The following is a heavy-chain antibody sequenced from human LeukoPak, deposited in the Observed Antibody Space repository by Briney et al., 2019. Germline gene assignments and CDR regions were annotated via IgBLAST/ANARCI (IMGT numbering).Heavy chain of an antibody. V-gene: IGHV4-59*12. D-gene: IGHD6-13*01. CDR2: IYYSGST. Sequence: SETLSLTCTVSGGSISSYYWSWIRQPPGKGLEWIGYIYYSGSTNYNPSLKSRVTISVDTSKNQFSLKLSSVTAADTAVYYCARDFGQQIYYYYMDVWGKGTTVTVSS. J-gene: IGHJ6*03. CDR3: ARDFGQQIYYYYMDV. CDR1: GGSISSYY.